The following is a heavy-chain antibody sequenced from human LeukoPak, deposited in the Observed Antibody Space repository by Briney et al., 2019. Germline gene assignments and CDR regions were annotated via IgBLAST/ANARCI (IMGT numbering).Heavy chain of an antibody. D-gene: IGHD4-23*01. CDR1: GGSISSGDYY. CDR2: IYYSGST. J-gene: IGHJ3*02. Sequence: SETLSLTCTVSGGSISSGDYYWSWIRQPPGKGLEWIGYIYYSGSTYYNPSLKSRVTISVDTSKNQFSLKLSSVTAADAAVYYCARDEDYGGVANAFDIWGQGTMVTVSS. CDR3: ARDEDYGGVANAFDI. V-gene: IGHV4-30-4*01.